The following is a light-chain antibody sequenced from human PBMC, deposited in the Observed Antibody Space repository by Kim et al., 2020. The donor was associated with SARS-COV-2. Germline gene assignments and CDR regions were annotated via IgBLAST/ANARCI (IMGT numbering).Light chain of an antibody. V-gene: IGLV2-11*01. CDR2: DVT. J-gene: IGLJ3*02. CDR1: SSDVGGYNY. CDR3: SSYGGTYNAV. Sequence: GQAGAVSCTGTSSDVGGYNYVSWYQQHPGKVPKLRIYDVTKRPSGVPDRFSGSKSGNTASLTISGLQAEDEADYYCSSYGGTYNAVFGGGTKVTVL.